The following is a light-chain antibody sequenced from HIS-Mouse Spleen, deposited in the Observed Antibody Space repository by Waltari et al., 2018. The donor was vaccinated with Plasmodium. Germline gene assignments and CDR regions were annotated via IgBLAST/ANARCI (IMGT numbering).Light chain of an antibody. CDR2: EVS. CDR3: SSYAGSNNLV. CDR1: SSHVGAYNY. Sequence: QSALTQPPSASGSPGQSVTIPCPRTSSHVGAYNYVSWYQQHPGKAPNLMIYEVSKRPSGVPDRFSGSKSGNTASLTVSGLQAEDEADYYCSSYAGSNNLVFGGGTKLTVL. V-gene: IGLV2-8*01. J-gene: IGLJ2*01.